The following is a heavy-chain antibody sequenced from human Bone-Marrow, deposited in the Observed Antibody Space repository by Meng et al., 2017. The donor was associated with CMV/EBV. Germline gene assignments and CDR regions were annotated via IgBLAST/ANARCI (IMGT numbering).Heavy chain of an antibody. D-gene: IGHD6-6*01. CDR1: GYTFTDYY. Sequence: ASVKVSCKASGYTFTDYYMHWVRQAPGQGLEWMGWINPNSGGTNYAQKFQGRVTMTRDTSISTAYMELSRLRSDDTAVYYCAREREQLTNSYYRYDMDCWGQGTTVTVSS. V-gene: IGHV1-2*02. J-gene: IGHJ6*02. CDR3: AREREQLTNSYYRYDMDC. CDR2: INPNSGGT.